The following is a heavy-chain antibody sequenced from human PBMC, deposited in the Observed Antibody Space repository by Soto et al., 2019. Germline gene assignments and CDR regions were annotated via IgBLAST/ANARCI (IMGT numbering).Heavy chain of an antibody. CDR1: GFSVSSNY. CDR3: ARDLPSGNTGHAFDI. V-gene: IGHV3-53*01. CDR2: IYSGGST. Sequence: PGGSLRLSCAVSGFSVSSNYMSWVRQAPWTGLEWVSVIYSGGSTYYADSVKGRFTISRDNSKNTLYLQMNSLRGEATAVYYCARDLPSGNTGHAFDIWAQGIMVTVSS. D-gene: IGHD4-17*01. J-gene: IGHJ3*02.